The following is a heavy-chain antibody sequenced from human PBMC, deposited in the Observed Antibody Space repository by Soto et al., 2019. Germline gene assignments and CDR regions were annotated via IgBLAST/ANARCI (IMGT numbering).Heavy chain of an antibody. V-gene: IGHV3-30*18. Sequence: QVQLVESGGGVVQPGRSLRLSCAASGFTFNSYGMHWVRQAPGKGLEWVAVISYDGYNKYYADSVKGRFTISRDNSKNTLYLKVHSLRAEDTAVYYCGNDPRGPSNSVWYGMDVWGHGTPVTFSS. CDR3: GNDPRGPSNSVWYGMDV. J-gene: IGHJ6*02. CDR2: ISYDGYNK. CDR1: GFTFNSYG. D-gene: IGHD1-1*01.